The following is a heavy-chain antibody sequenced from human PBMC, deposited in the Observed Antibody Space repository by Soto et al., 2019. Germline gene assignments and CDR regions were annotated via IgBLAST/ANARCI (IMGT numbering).Heavy chain of an antibody. CDR1: GFSISTSGVG. Sequence: QITLKDSGPTLVKPTQHLTLTCTFSGFSISTSGVGVGGIRQPPGKALEWLAPTYWNDDKRYTPSPKSRLTTSKDTTNSLGALTTANLYPVDKATYSCAQRSSSRAFDYWGQGTLVTVSS. CDR2: TYWNDDK. V-gene: IGHV2-5*01. CDR3: AQRSSSRAFDY. J-gene: IGHJ4*02. D-gene: IGHD6-13*01.